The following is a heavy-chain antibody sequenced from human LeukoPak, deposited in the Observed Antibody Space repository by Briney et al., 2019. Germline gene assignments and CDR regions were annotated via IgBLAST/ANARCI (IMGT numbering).Heavy chain of an antibody. D-gene: IGHD5-12*01. CDR3: ARVRNSGFRYVDS. CDR2: INPNSGGT. Sequence: ASVKVSCKASGYTITDYYIHWVRQAPGQGLEWMGWINPNSGGTNYAQKFQGRVTMTRDTSTSTAYMDLRSLRSDDTAVYYCARVRNSGFRYVDSWGQGTLVTVSS. V-gene: IGHV1-2*02. J-gene: IGHJ4*02. CDR1: GYTITDYY.